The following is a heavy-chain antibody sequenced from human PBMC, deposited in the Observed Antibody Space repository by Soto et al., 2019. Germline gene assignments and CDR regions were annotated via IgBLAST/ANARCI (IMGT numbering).Heavy chain of an antibody. Sequence: PGGSLRLSCAASGFTFSSYAMSWVRQAPGKGLEWVSAISGSGGSTYYADSVKGRFTISRDNSKNTLYLQMNSLRAEDTAVYYCANAVGNGRAWHNDYWGQGTLVTVSS. CDR3: ANAVGNGRAWHNDY. V-gene: IGHV3-23*01. J-gene: IGHJ4*02. D-gene: IGHD2-15*01. CDR2: ISGSGGST. CDR1: GFTFSSYA.